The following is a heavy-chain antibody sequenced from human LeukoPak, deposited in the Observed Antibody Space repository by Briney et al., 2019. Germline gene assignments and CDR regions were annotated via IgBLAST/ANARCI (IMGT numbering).Heavy chain of an antibody. Sequence: GGSLRLSCAASGFSFNIYWMSWVRQAPGKGLEWVASIKPGGSEKYYVDSVKGRFTISRDNAKNSLYLQMNSLRDEDTAVYYCARDLGVVTYNWFDPWGQGTLVTVSS. CDR1: GFSFNIYW. V-gene: IGHV3-7*01. CDR3: ARDLGVVTYNWFDP. J-gene: IGHJ5*02. D-gene: IGHD3-3*01. CDR2: IKPGGSEK.